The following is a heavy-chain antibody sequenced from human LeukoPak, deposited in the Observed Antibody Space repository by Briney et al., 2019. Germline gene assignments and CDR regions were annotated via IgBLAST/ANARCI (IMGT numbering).Heavy chain of an antibody. CDR1: GGSVSSGSYY. Sequence: SETLSLTCTISGGSVSSGSYYWSWIRQPPGKGLEWIGYIYYSGSTNYNPSLKSRVTISVDTSKNQFSLKLSSVTAADTAVYYCARVRGDYDAFDIWGQGTMVTVSS. J-gene: IGHJ3*02. D-gene: IGHD4-17*01. V-gene: IGHV4-61*01. CDR3: ARVRGDYDAFDI. CDR2: IYYSGST.